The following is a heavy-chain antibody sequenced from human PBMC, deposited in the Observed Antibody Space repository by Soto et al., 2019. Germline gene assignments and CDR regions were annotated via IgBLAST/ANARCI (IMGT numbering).Heavy chain of an antibody. CDR2: INPNSGNI. J-gene: IGHJ4*02. Sequence: ASVKVSCKAAGNTFTSYDINWVRQATGHGLEWMGWINPNSGNIGYAQKFQGRVTMTRDTAIRAAYMEVSRLRSDDTAVYYCARGRASGSYYLLDYWGQGTLVTVSS. CDR3: ARGRASGSYYLLDY. D-gene: IGHD3-10*01. V-gene: IGHV1-8*01. CDR1: GNTFTSYD.